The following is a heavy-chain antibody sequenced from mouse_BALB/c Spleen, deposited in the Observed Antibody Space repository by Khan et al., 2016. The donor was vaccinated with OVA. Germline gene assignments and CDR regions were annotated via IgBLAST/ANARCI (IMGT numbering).Heavy chain of an antibody. V-gene: IGHV5-17*02. CDR3: ARTGYYYFDY. CDR1: GFTFSGFG. J-gene: IGHJ2*01. CDR2: ISSRSSTI. Sequence: EVELVESGGGLVQPGGSRKLSCAASGFTFSGFGLHWFRQAPEQGLEWFAYISSRSSTISYADTVKVRVTIAREYPKNTLFLQMTTLRSEDTAMYFGARTGYYYFDYWGQGTTLTVSS. D-gene: IGHD2-3*01.